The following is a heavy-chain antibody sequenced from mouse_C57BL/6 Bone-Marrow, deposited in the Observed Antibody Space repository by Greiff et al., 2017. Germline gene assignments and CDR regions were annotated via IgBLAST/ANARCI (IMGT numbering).Heavy chain of an antibody. CDR3: AREDYYGSSYEWYFDV. CDR1: GYTFTSYW. Sequence: QVQLQQSGAELVKPGASVKMSCKASGYTFTSYWITWVKQRPGQGLEWIGDIYPGSGSTNYNEKFKSKATLTVDTSSSTAYMQLSSLTSEDSAVYYCAREDYYGSSYEWYFDVWGTGTTVTVSS. D-gene: IGHD1-1*01. CDR2: IYPGSGST. V-gene: IGHV1-55*01. J-gene: IGHJ1*03.